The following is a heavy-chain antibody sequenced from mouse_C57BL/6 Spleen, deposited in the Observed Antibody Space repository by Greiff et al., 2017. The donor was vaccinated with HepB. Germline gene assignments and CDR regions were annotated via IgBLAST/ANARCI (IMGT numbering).Heavy chain of an antibody. J-gene: IGHJ4*01. CDR3: ARHEEGYGYGDYAMDY. CDR1: GYTFTEYT. D-gene: IGHD2-2*01. Sequence: QVQLKESGAELVKPGASVKLSCKASGYTFTEYTIHWVKQRSGQGLEWIGWFYPGSGSIKYNEKFKDKATLTADKSSSTVYMELSRLTSEDSAVYFCARHEEGYGYGDYAMDYWGQGTSVTVSS. V-gene: IGHV1-62-2*01. CDR2: FYPGSGSI.